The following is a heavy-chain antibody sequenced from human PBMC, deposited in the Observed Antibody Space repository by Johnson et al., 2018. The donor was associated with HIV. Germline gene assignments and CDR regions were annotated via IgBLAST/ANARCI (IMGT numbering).Heavy chain of an antibody. CDR2: ISYDGVTK. CDR1: GFTFTTYA. V-gene: IGHV3-30-3*01. J-gene: IGHJ3*02. CDR3: ARGHGGPNPYDVFDI. Sequence: QVQLVESGGGVVQPGRSLRLSCAASGFTFTTYAMHWVRQAPGKGLAWVAVISYDGVTKYYADSVKGRFTISRDNSKNTVYLQMNSLRPEDTAVYYCARGHGGPNPYDVFDIWGQGTMVTVFS. D-gene: IGHD4-23*01.